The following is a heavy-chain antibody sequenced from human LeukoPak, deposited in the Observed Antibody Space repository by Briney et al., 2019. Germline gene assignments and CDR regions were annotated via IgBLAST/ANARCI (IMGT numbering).Heavy chain of an antibody. CDR1: RFTFSSYG. D-gene: IGHD2-15*01. Sequence: PGGSLRLSCAASRFTFSSYGIHWVRQAPGKGLEWVALISYDGSHEYYPASVKGRFTISRDNSKNTLDLQMNSLRAEDTAVYYCAKGGGSGGSCYMGCYFDYWGQGTLVTVSS. J-gene: IGHJ4*02. CDR2: ISYDGSHE. V-gene: IGHV3-30*18. CDR3: AKGGGSGGSCYMGCYFDY.